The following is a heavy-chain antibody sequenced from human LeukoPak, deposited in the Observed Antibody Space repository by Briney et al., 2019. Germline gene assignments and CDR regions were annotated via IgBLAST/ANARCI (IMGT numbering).Heavy chain of an antibody. J-gene: IGHJ4*02. Sequence: GGSLRLSCAASGFTFSSYGMIWVRQAPGKGLEWVSAISGSGGSTYYADSVKGRFTISRDNSKNTLYLQMNSLRAEDTAVYYCAKDLYSSSWYYFDYWGQGTLVTVSS. CDR1: GFTFSSYG. V-gene: IGHV3-23*01. CDR3: AKDLYSSSWYYFDY. CDR2: ISGSGGST. D-gene: IGHD6-13*01.